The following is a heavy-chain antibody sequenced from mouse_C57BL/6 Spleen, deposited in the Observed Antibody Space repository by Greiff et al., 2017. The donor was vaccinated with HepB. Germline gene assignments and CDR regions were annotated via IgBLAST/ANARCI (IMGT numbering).Heavy chain of an antibody. CDR3: ARRPYGTGVAY. CDR1: GYAFSSSW. Sequence: QVQLQQSGPELVKPGASVKLSCKASGYAFSSSWMNWVKQRPGKGLEWIGRIYPGDGDTNYNGKFKGKATLTADKYSSTAYMQLSSLTSEDSAVYFCARRPYGTGVAYWGQGTLVTVSA. D-gene: IGHD2-10*02. CDR2: IYPGDGDT. J-gene: IGHJ3*01. V-gene: IGHV1-82*01.